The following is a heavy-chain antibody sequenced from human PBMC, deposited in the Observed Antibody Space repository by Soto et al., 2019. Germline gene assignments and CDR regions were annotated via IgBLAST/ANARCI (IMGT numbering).Heavy chain of an antibody. CDR3: ARGTGYGSGRTYYLYGMDD. J-gene: IGHJ6*02. CDR1: GGSISSYY. V-gene: IGHV4-4*07. Sequence: PSETLRLTCSASGGSISSYYWSWLRQPAGKGLEWIGRIYTSGSTNYNPSLKSGVTMSVDTSNNQFYLKQSSVTAADTAVYYCARGTGYGSGRTYYLYGMDDWGQGTTVTVSS. CDR2: IYTSGST. D-gene: IGHD5-18*01.